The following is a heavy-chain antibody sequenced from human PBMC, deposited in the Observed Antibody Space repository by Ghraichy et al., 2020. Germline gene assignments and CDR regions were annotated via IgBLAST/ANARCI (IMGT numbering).Heavy chain of an antibody. CDR2: IKQDGSEK. CDR3: ARDRRSSGSLLFDP. J-gene: IGHJ5*02. Sequence: GGSLRLTCAASGFTFSSYWMSWVRQAPGKGLEWVANIKQDGSEKYYVDSVKGRFTISRDNAKNSLYLQMNSLRAEDTAVYYCARDRRSSGSLLFDPWGQGTLVTVSS. V-gene: IGHV3-7*01. D-gene: IGHD6-19*01. CDR1: GFTFSSYW.